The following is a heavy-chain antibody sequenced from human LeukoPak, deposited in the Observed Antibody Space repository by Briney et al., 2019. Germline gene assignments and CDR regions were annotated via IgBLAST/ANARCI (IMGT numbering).Heavy chain of an antibody. Sequence: SGGSLRLSCVASGFTFGHHFMSWVRQAPGKGLEWVSSISSSSSYIYYADSVKGRFTISRDNAKNSLYLQMNSLRAEDRAVYYCARWQPKIAFDNWGQGTLVTVSS. J-gene: IGHJ4*02. CDR2: ISSSSSYI. CDR3: ARWQPKIAFDN. D-gene: IGHD6-13*01. CDR1: GFTFGHHF. V-gene: IGHV3-21*01.